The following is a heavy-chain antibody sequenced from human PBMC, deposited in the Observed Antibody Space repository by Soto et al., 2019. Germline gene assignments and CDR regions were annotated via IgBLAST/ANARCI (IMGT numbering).Heavy chain of an antibody. V-gene: IGHV4-30-4*01. CDR1: GGSISSGDYY. J-gene: IGHJ6*02. D-gene: IGHD5-12*01. CDR3: ARDIVATIYYYYYYGMDV. Sequence: QVQLQESGPGLVKPSQTLSLTCTVSGGSISSGDYYWSWIRQPPGKGLEWIGYIYYSGSTYYNPSLKSRVTISVDTSKNQLSRKLSSVTAADTAVYYCARDIVATIYYYYYYGMDVWGQGTTVTVSS. CDR2: IYYSGST.